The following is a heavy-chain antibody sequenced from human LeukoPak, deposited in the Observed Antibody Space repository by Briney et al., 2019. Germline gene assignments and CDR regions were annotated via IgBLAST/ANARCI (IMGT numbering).Heavy chain of an antibody. CDR3: AKINNNDDY. D-gene: IGHD1/OR15-1a*01. Sequence: GRSLRLSCAASRFTVTTFGIHWVRQAPGKGLEWVAAISPDGNLEYYTDSVKGRFTISRGNSKNMIYLQMSSLRGEDSALYYCAKINNNDDYWGQGTLVTISS. V-gene: IGHV3-30*18. CDR2: ISPDGNLE. CDR1: RFTVTTFG. J-gene: IGHJ4*02.